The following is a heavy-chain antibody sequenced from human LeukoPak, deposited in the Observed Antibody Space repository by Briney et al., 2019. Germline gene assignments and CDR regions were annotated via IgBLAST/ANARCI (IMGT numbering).Heavy chain of an antibody. D-gene: IGHD5-12*01. J-gene: IGHJ4*02. CDR2: INPNSGGT. V-gene: IGHV1-2*02. CDR1: GYTFTGYY. CDR3: ARDGYGFDY. Sequence: APVTVSCKASGYTFTGYYTHWVRQAPGQGLEWMGWINPNSGGTNYAQKFQGRVTMTRDTSISTAYMELSRLRSDDTAVYYCARDGYGFDYWGQGTLVTVSS.